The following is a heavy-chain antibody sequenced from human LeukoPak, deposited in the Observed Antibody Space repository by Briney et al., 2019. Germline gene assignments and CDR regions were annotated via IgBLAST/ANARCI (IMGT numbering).Heavy chain of an antibody. J-gene: IGHJ5*02. V-gene: IGHV3-23*01. CDR3: AKDYIGSYHPNWFDP. D-gene: IGHD1-26*01. CDR2: ISGSGGST. Sequence: GGSLRLSCAASGFTFSSYAMSWVRQAPGKGLEWVSAISGSGGSTYYADSVKGRFTTSRDNSKNTLYLQMNSLRAEDTAVYYCAKDYIGSYHPNWFDPWGQGTLVTVSS. CDR1: GFTFSSYA.